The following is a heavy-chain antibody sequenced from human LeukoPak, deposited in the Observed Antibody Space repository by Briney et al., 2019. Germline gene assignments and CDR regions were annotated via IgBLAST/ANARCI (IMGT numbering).Heavy chain of an antibody. CDR3: ASFYDYGWGSYRGGLDY. CDR2: ISSSSSYI. V-gene: IGHV3-21*01. Sequence: GGSLRLSCAASGFTFSSYSMNWVRQAPGQGLEWVSSISSSSSYIYSTDPVTGLLTIYKENAKNSLYLQMNGLRAEDTAVYYCASFYDYGWGSYRGGLDYWGQGTLVTVSS. CDR1: GFTFSSYS. D-gene: IGHD3-16*02. J-gene: IGHJ4*02.